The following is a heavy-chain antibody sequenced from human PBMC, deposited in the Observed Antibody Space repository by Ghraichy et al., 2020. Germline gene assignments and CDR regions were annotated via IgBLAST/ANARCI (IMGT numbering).Heavy chain of an antibody. Sequence: SETLSLTCTVSGGSISDYFWSWIRQPPGKGLEWIGDISYSGSTNYNSSLKSRVTMSLDTSKSHFSLKLSSVTAADTAVYYCARRHQLLYRGPHNGFDPWGQGILVTVSS. D-gene: IGHD2-2*02. CDR2: ISYSGST. J-gene: IGHJ5*01. CDR1: GGSISDYF. V-gene: IGHV4-59*01. CDR3: ARRHQLLYRGPHNGFDP.